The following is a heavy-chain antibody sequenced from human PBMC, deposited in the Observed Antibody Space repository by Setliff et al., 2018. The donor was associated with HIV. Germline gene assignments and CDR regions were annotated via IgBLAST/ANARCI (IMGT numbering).Heavy chain of an antibody. Sequence: GASVKVSCKASGSSFSRHYMHWVRQAPGEGLEWVAMINPSDGIPSYAQKFQDRVVVTRDTSRSIVYMELSSLLSEDTAVYFCTRAFPPMIPAAFDIWGLGTLVTVSS. V-gene: IGHV1-46*01. CDR1: GSSFSRHY. CDR2: INPSDGIP. CDR3: TRAFPPMIPAAFDI. J-gene: IGHJ3*02. D-gene: IGHD3-16*01.